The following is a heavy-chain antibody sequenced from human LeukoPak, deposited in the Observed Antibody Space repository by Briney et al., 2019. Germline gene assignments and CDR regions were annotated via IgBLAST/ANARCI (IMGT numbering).Heavy chain of an antibody. J-gene: IGHJ5*02. CDR3: ARAYSGCGGDCYWLDP. CDR2: ISSSGSTI. Sequence: GGSLRLSCTASGFTFSDYYMSWIRQAPGKGLEWVSYISSSGSTIYYADSVKGRFTISRGNAKNSLYLQMNSLRAEDTAVYYCARAYSGCGGDCYWLDPWGQGTLVTVSS. D-gene: IGHD2-21*01. V-gene: IGHV3-11*04. CDR1: GFTFSDYY.